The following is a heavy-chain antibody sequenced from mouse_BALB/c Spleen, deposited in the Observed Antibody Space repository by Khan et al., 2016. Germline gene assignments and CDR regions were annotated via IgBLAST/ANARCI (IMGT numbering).Heavy chain of an antibody. J-gene: IGHJ2*01. D-gene: IGHD2-4*01. CDR2: ISYSGST. V-gene: IGHV3-2*02. CDR1: GYSITSDYA. CDR3: ARWGITTGRRYFDY. Sequence: EVELVESGPGLVKPSQSLSLTCTVTGYSITSDYAWNWIRQFPGNKLEWMGYISYSGSTSYNPSLKSRISITRDTSKNQFFLQLNSVTTEDTATYYCARWGITTGRRYFDYWGRGTTLTVSS.